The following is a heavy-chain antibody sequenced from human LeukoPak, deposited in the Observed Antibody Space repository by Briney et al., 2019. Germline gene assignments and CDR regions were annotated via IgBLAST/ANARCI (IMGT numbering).Heavy chain of an antibody. CDR2: ISGSGSSI. J-gene: IGHJ4*02. CDR1: AFTFSTYG. CDR3: AREVEREVFDY. Sequence: GGSLRLSCEASAFTFSTYGMNWVRQAPGKGLEWVSYISGSGSSIYYADSVRGRFTISRDNTKKSLYLQMNSLRAEDTAVYYCAREVEREVFDYWGQGTMVTVSS. D-gene: IGHD1-1*01. V-gene: IGHV3-48*04.